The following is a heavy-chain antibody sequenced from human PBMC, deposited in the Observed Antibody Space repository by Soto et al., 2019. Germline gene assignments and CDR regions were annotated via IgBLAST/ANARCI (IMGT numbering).Heavy chain of an antibody. D-gene: IGHD2-21*01. Sequence: QVQLQESGPGLLQPSQTLSLTCTVSDVSLRSGGYYWSWVRHDPGQGLEWIGFIYYSGSTYYNQSLKGRLTISVATSKNQFSLKLTSVTAADTAIYYCARGVLTSCREGVCYDGYTYYHGLDVWGQGTTVTVFS. CDR1: DVSLRSGGYY. V-gene: IGHV4-31*03. CDR2: IYYSGST. CDR3: ARGVLTSCREGVCYDGYTYYHGLDV. J-gene: IGHJ6*02.